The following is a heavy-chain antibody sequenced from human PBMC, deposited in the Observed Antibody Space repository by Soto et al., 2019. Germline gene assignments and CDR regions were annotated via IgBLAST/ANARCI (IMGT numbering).Heavy chain of an antibody. J-gene: IGHJ4*02. D-gene: IGHD2-21*01. CDR1: GFTFSAYA. V-gene: IGHV3-30*18. CDR2: IFHDGNNK. CDR3: AKEVIGPSLSYFDS. Sequence: QVQLVESGGGVVQPGRSLRLSCAASGFTFSAYAMHWVRQAPGKGLEWVAIIFHDGNNKFYADSVKGRFTVSRDNSKNTLFLKLDSLSAEDTAVYYCAKEVIGPSLSYFDSWGQGTLVTVSS.